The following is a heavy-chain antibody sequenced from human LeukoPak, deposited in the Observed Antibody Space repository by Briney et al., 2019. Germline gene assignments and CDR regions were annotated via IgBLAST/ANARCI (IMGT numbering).Heavy chain of an antibody. J-gene: IGHJ3*02. V-gene: IGHV4-59*12. CDR2: LYYSGST. CDR3: ARERRTGNPPAHDAFDI. D-gene: IGHD1-14*01. CDR1: GGSISSYY. Sequence: SETLSLTCTVSGGSISSYYWSWIRQPPGKGLEWIGYLYYSGSTNYNPSLKSRVTISVDTSKNQFSLKLSSVTAADTAVYYCARERRTGNPPAHDAFDIWGQGTMVTVSS.